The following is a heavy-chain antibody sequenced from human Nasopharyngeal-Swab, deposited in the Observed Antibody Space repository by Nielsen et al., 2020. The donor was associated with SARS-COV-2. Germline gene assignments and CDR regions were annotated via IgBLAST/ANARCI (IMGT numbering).Heavy chain of an antibody. Sequence: WIRHPPFKALEWLALIDWDDDKYYSTSLKTRLTISKDTSKNQVVLTMTNMDPVDTATYYCARIKDSGYDSYGMDVWGQGTTVTVSS. V-gene: IGHV2-70*01. CDR3: ARIKDSGYDSYGMDV. J-gene: IGHJ6*02. D-gene: IGHD1-26*01. CDR2: IDWDDDK.